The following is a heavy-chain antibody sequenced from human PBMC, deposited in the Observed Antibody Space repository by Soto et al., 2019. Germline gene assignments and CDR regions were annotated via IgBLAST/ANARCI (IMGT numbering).Heavy chain of an antibody. CDR3: VMVDNYVTPTPQDV. Sequence: QVQLVQSGDEVKKPGASVKVSCKASGYIFVNYGIAWVRQAPGQGLEWMGWISPYTGNTHSATKIQGRLTMTTDTSTSTAYMALGSLTSDDTAVYYCVMVDNYVTPTPQDVWGQGTTVTV. CDR2: ISPYTGNT. J-gene: IGHJ6*02. V-gene: IGHV1-18*01. D-gene: IGHD3-16*01. CDR1: GYIFVNYG.